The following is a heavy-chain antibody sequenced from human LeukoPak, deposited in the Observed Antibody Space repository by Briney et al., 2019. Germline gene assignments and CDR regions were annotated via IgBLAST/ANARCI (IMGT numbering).Heavy chain of an antibody. J-gene: IGHJ6*03. CDR1: GFTFSSYG. CDR3: AKDQAPRPGRYYYYYYMDV. Sequence: GGSLRLSCAASGFTFSSYGMHWVRQAPGKGLEWVAFIRYDGSNKYYADSVKGRFTISRDNSKNTLYLKMNSLRAEDTAVYYCAKDQAPRPGRYYYYYYMDVWGKGTTVTVSS. CDR2: IRYDGSNK. D-gene: IGHD3-10*01. V-gene: IGHV3-30*02.